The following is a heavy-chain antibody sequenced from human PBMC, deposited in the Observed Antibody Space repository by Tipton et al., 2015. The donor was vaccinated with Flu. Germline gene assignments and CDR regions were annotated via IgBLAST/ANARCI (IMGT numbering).Heavy chain of an antibody. Sequence: LSCTVSGGSISGYYWSWIRQPPGKGLEWIGFIYNSVKTDYNPSLGSRVTISPDTSRNQFSLKLSSVTAADTAIYYCARGRVAAAGPGAGWFDPWGQGTLVTVSS. J-gene: IGHJ5*02. CDR2: IYNSVKT. CDR1: GGSISGYY. V-gene: IGHV4-59*01. CDR3: ARGRVAAAGPGAGWFDP. D-gene: IGHD6-13*01.